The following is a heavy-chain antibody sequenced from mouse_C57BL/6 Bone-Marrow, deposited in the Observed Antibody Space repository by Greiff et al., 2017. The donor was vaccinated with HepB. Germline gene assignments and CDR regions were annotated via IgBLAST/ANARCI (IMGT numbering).Heavy chain of an antibody. CDR3: ARHITTVVAWYFDV. D-gene: IGHD1-1*01. Sequence: EVKLVESGGGLVQPGGSLKLSCAASGFTFSDYYMYWVRQTPEKRLEWVAYISNGGGSTYYPDTVKGRFTISRDNAKNTLYLQMSRLKSEDTAMYYCARHITTVVAWYFDVWGTGTTVTVSS. V-gene: IGHV5-12*01. CDR2: ISNGGGST. CDR1: GFTFSDYY. J-gene: IGHJ1*03.